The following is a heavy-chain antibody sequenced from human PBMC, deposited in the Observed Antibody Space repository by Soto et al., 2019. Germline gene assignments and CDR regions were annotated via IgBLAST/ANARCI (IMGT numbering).Heavy chain of an antibody. CDR1: GYTFTSYD. J-gene: IGHJ3*02. V-gene: IGHV1-8*01. D-gene: IGHD3-16*01. Sequence: VSVKVSCKASGYTFTSYDINWVRQATGQGLEWMGWMNPNSGNTGYAQKFQGRVTMTRNTSISTAYMELSSLRSEDTAVYYCASGHPGPAYDYIWGSYHDAFDIWGQGTMVTVSS. CDR2: MNPNSGNT. CDR3: ASGHPGPAYDYIWGSYHDAFDI.